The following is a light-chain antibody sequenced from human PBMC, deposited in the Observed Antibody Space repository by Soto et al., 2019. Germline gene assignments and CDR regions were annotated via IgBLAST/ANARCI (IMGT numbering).Light chain of an antibody. CDR2: EVS. V-gene: IGLV2-14*01. CDR1: SSDVGGYNY. J-gene: IGLJ1*01. Sequence: QSVLTQPASVSGSPGQSITISCSGTSSDVGGYNYVSWYQQHPGKAPKLTIYEVSYRPSGVSHRFSGSKSGNTASLTISGLQAEDEADYYCSSYTSSSTVGVFGTGTKVTVL. CDR3: SSYTSSSTVGV.